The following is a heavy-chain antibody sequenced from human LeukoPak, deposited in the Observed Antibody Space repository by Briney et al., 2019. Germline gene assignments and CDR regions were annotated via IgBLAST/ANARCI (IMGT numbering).Heavy chain of an antibody. Sequence: SETLSLTCTVSGGSLSLYHWSWIRQPPGKGLEWIGYIFYSGSGSTNYNPSLESRVTISLDTSKNQFSLNLTSVSAADTAVYYCARGVVILTNDAFDIWGQGTMVTVSS. D-gene: IGHD1-1*01. CDR1: GGSLSLYH. CDR3: ARGVVILTNDAFDI. CDR2: IFYSGSGST. J-gene: IGHJ3*02. V-gene: IGHV4-59*01.